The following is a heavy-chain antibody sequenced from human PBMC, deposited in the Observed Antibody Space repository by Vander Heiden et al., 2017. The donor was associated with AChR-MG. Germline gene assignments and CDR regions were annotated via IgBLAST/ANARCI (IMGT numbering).Heavy chain of an antibody. CDR1: GVTFSGYA. D-gene: IGHD3-22*01. CDR3: AKWEYSADYYDSSGYYLFDY. J-gene: IGHJ4*02. V-gene: IGHV3-23*01. CDR2: IGGSGGGA. Sequence: EVELLESGGGLVQPGGSLRHSCEASGVTFSGYAMSGVRQSPGKGLGWVSAIGGSGGGAYYEASVKGRFTISRDNSKNTLYLQMNSLRAEDTAVYYCAKWEYSADYYDSSGYYLFDYWGQGTLVTVSS.